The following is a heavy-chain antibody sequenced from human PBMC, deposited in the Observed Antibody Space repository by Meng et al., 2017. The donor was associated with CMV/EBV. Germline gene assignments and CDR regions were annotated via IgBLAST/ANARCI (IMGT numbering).Heavy chain of an antibody. J-gene: IGHJ4*02. V-gene: IGHV1-46*01. Sequence: SVKVSCKASVLAFSDYYMHWVLQAPGQGLEGMGIINPSGGSTRHAQKFQGRVTMTRDTSTSTAYMELSSLRSEDTAVYYCARDSGGGVLWYWGQGTLVTVSS. D-gene: IGHD3-16*01. CDR1: VLAFSDYY. CDR3: ARDSGGGVLWY. CDR2: INPSGGST.